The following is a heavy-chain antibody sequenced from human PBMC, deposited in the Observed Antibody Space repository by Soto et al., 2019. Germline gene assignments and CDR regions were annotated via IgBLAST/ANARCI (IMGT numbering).Heavy chain of an antibody. D-gene: IGHD4-17*01. Sequence: GGPLRLSCAASGFPFSRYSMNWVRQAPGKGLEWVSYISSSSSTIYYAVSVKGRFTISRDNAKNSLYLQMNSLRAEDTAVYYCARDTAGYGMEVWGQGTTVTVSS. V-gene: IGHV3-48*01. CDR3: ARDTAGYGMEV. CDR2: ISSSSSTI. CDR1: GFPFSRYS. J-gene: IGHJ6*01.